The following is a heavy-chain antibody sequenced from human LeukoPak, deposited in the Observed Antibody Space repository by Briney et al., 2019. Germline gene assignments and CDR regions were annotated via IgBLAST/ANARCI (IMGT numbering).Heavy chain of an antibody. V-gene: IGHV3-23*01. CDR2: ISGSGGST. D-gene: IGHD3-22*01. J-gene: IGHJ4*02. CDR3: AKRPKIYYDSSGLFDY. Sequence: GGSLRLSCAASGFTFSSYAMSWVRQAPGKGLEWVSAISGSGGSTYYADSVKGRFTISRDNSKNTLYLQMNSLRAEDTAVYYCAKRPKIYYDSSGLFDYWGQGTLVTVSS. CDR1: GFTFSSYA.